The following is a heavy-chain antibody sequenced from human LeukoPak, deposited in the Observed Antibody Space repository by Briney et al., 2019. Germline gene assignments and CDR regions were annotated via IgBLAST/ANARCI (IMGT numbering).Heavy chain of an antibody. CDR3: ARENTGISYKWFDP. CDR2: IKQDGREK. Sequence: GGSLRLSCAASGFTFSAYWMSWVRQAPGKGLEWVANIKQDGREKYYVDSVKGRFTISRDNAKSSLYLQMNSPGAEDTAVYYCARENTGISYKWFDPWGQGTLVTVSS. D-gene: IGHD3-10*01. CDR1: GFTFSAYW. V-gene: IGHV3-7*01. J-gene: IGHJ5*02.